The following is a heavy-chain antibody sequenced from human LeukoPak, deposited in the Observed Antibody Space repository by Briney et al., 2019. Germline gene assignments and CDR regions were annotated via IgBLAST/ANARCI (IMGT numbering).Heavy chain of an antibody. D-gene: IGHD6-13*01. Sequence: GASVKVSCKASGYTFTSYGISWVQQAPGQGLEWMGWISAYYGRTNYAQKVQGRVTMTTDTSTSTAYMELRSLRSDDTAVYYCARGPGSSWYLYYFDYWGQGTLVTVSS. CDR1: GYTFTSYG. V-gene: IGHV1-18*01. CDR2: ISAYYGRT. CDR3: ARGPGSSWYLYYFDY. J-gene: IGHJ4*02.